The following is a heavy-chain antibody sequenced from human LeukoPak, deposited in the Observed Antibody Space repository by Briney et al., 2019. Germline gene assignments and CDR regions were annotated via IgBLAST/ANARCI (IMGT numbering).Heavy chain of an antibody. Sequence: ASVKVSCKASGYTFTSYGISWVRQAPGQGLEWMGWISAYNGNTNYAQKLQGRVTMTTDTSTSTAYMELSSLRSEDTAVYYCAGAGVDYGSGSYWGQGTLVTVSS. CDR2: ISAYNGNT. CDR3: AGAGVDYGSGSY. J-gene: IGHJ4*02. V-gene: IGHV1-18*01. CDR1: GYTFTSYG. D-gene: IGHD3-10*01.